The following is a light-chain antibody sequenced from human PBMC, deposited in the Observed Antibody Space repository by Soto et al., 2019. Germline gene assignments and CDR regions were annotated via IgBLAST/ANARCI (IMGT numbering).Light chain of an antibody. Sequence: EFGLTQSPGTLSLSPGERATLSCRASQSVRSNYLAWYQQKPGQAPRLLIYNSSTRATGIPDRFSGSGSGTDFTLTISRLEPEDFAPYYCQQYRDFPQTFGQGTKVDI. CDR1: QSVRSNY. CDR3: QQYRDFPQT. V-gene: IGKV3-20*01. CDR2: NSS. J-gene: IGKJ1*01.